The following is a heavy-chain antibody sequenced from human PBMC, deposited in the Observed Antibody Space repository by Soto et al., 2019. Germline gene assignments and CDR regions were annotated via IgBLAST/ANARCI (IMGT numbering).Heavy chain of an antibody. J-gene: IGHJ6*02. CDR1: GGSFSGYY. D-gene: IGHD2-2*01. CDR3: ARGHFYYCSSTSCYYYYYYYGMDV. V-gene: IGHV4-34*01. CDR2: INHSGST. Sequence: SETLSLTCAVYGGSFSGYYWSWIRQPPGKGLEWIGEINHSGSTNYNPSLKSRVTISVDMSKNQFSLKLSSVTAADTAVYYCARGHFYYCSSTSCYYYYYYYGMDVWGQGNTVTV.